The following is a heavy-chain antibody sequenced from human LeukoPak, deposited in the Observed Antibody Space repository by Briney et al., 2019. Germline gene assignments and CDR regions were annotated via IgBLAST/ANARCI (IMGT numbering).Heavy chain of an antibody. Sequence: GESLKISCEGSGYTFTKYWIGWVRQMPGEGLEWMGIIHPGDSHTWYSPSFQGQVTTSADKSISMAYLQWSSLKASDTAMYFCARQPGMTAKSWYFDLWGRGTLVTVSS. CDR3: ARQPGMTAKSWYFDL. CDR2: IHPGDSHT. CDR1: GYTFTKYW. D-gene: IGHD2-2*01. V-gene: IGHV5-51*01. J-gene: IGHJ2*01.